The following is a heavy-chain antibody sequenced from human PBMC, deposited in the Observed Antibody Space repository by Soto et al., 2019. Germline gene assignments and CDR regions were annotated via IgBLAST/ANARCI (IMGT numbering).Heavy chain of an antibody. CDR2: INAGNGNT. Sequence: ASVKVSYKSSGYTFTSCSIHWVRQAPGQRLEWMGWINAGNGNTKYSQKFQGRVTITRDTSASTAYMELSSLRSEDTAVYYCARGSVLLGLDYWGQGTLVTVSS. CDR3: ARGSVLLGLDY. V-gene: IGHV1-3*01. D-gene: IGHD3-10*01. J-gene: IGHJ4*02. CDR1: GYTFTSCS.